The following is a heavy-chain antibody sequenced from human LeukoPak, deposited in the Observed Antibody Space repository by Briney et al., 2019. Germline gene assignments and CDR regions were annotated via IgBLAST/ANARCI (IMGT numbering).Heavy chain of an antibody. V-gene: IGHV3-23*01. J-gene: IGHJ4*02. CDR3: AKEVLGYFDF. CDR1: GFTFSNYA. D-gene: IGHD4/OR15-4a*01. CDR2: ITTNGRST. Sequence: GGSLRLSCAASGFTFSNYAMSWVRQAPGKGLEWVSAITTNGRSTYYADSVKGRFTISRGNSKDTLYLQMNNLRAEDTALYYCAKEVLGYFDFWGQGTPVTVSS.